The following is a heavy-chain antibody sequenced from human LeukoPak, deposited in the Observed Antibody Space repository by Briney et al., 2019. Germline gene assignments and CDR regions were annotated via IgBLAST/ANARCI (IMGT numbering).Heavy chain of an antibody. CDR1: GFTFSSYE. CDR3: ARDPRCSSMSCYRSSFYGMDV. J-gene: IGHJ6*02. CDR2: ISSSGSSI. Sequence: GGSLRLSCAASGFTFSSYEMNWVRQAPGKGLEWVSYISSSGSSIYYADSVKGRFTISRDNAKNSLYLQMNSLRAEDTAVYYCARDPRCSSMSCYRSSFYGMDVRGQGTTVTVSS. D-gene: IGHD2-2*01. V-gene: IGHV3-48*03.